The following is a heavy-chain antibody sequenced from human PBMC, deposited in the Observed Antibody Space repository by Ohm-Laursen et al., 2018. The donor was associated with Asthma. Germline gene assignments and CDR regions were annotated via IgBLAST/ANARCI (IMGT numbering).Heavy chain of an antibody. Sequence: SLRLSCTASGFIFSSYGMHWVRQAPGKGLEWVAVISYDGSNKYYADSVKGRFTISRDNSKNTLYLQMNSLRAEDTAVYYCARDFSGDGYNFLYYYYYGMDVWGQGTTVTVSS. CDR3: ARDFSGDGYNFLYYYYYGMDV. J-gene: IGHJ6*02. CDR1: GFIFSSYG. CDR2: ISYDGSNK. V-gene: IGHV3-30*03. D-gene: IGHD5-24*01.